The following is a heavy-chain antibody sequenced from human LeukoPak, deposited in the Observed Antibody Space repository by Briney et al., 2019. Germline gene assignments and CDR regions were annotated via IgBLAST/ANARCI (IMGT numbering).Heavy chain of an antibody. CDR3: ARRVDTAIAHFDH. D-gene: IGHD5-18*01. Sequence: GESLKISCKGSGYSFTSYWIGWVRQMPGKGLEWMGIIYPGDSDTRYSPSFQGQVTIAADKSISTAYLQWSSLKASDTAIYYCARRVDTAIAHFDHWGQGTLVTVSS. CDR2: IYPGDSDT. J-gene: IGHJ4*02. CDR1: GYSFTSYW. V-gene: IGHV5-51*01.